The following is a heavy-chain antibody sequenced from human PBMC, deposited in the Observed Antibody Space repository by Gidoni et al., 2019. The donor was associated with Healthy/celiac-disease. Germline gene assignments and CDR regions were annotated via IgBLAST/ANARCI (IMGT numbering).Heavy chain of an antibody. Sequence: EVQLVESGGVVVQPGGSLSLSCAASGFTFDDYAMHLVRQASGKGLEWVSLISGDGGSTYYADSVKGRFTSSRDNSKNSLYLQMNSLRTEDTALYYCAKDTEGGGPYYFDYWGQGTLVTVSS. CDR3: AKDTEGGGPYYFDY. J-gene: IGHJ4*02. CDR1: GFTFDDYA. CDR2: ISGDGGST. V-gene: IGHV3-43*02.